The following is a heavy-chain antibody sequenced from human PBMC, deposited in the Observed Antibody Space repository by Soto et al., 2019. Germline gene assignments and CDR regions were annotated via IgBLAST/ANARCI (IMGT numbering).Heavy chain of an antibody. CDR2: IYYSGST. V-gene: IGHV4-59*01. Sequence: QVQLQESGPGLVKPSETLSLTCTVSGGSISSYYWSWIRQPPGKGLEWIGYIYYSGSTNYNPSLKSRVTISVDTSKNQCSLKLSSVTAADTAVYYCARDKGESIAVAGTPIYYYYYGMDVWGQGTTVTVSS. J-gene: IGHJ6*02. CDR1: GGSISSYY. D-gene: IGHD6-19*01. CDR3: ARDKGESIAVAGTPIYYYYYGMDV.